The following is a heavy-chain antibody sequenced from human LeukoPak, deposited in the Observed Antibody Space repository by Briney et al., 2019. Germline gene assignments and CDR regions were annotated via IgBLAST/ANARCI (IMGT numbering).Heavy chain of an antibody. CDR1: GFTFSNYA. CDR3: ARGQLVFDF. J-gene: IGHJ4*02. CDR2: ISGDADST. V-gene: IGHV3-23*01. D-gene: IGHD5-24*01. Sequence: GGSLRLSCAASGFTFSNYAMSWVRQAPGRGLEWVSAISGDADSTYYADSVKGRFTISRDNAKKSLYLQMTSLTADDTAVYYCARGQLVFDFWGQGTLVTVSS.